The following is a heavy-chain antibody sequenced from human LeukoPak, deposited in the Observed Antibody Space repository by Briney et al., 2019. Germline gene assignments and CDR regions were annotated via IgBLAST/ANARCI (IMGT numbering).Heavy chain of an antibody. CDR3: ARDPHRLGYYYGMDV. CDR1: GGSISSSSYY. D-gene: IGHD6-19*01. CDR2: IYYSGST. J-gene: IGHJ6*02. V-gene: IGHV4-39*07. Sequence: PSETLSLTCTVSGGSISSSSYYWGWIRQPPGKGLEWIGSIYYSGSTYYNPSLKSRVTISVDTSKNQFSLKLSSVTAADTAVYYCARDPHRLGYYYGMDVWGQGTTVTVSS.